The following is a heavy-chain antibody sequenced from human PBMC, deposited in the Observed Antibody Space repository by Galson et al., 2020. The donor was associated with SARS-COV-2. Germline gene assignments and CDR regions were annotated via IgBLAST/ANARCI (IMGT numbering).Heavy chain of an antibody. CDR2: IYPGDSDT. CDR1: GYSFTSYW. J-gene: IGHJ6*03. CDR3: ARIVGKDYDFWSGSGYSRSMYMDV. Sequence: GGPLRLSCKGPGYSFTSYWSGWVRQMPGKGLEWMGIIYPGDSDTRYSPSFQGQVTIPADKSISTSYLQWSSLKASDTAMYYCARIVGKDYDFWSGSGYSRSMYMDVWGKGTPVPV. D-gene: IGHD3-3*01. V-gene: IGHV5-51*01.